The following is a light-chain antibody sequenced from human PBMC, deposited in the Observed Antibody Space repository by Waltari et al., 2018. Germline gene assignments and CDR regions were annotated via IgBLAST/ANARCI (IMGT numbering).Light chain of an antibody. Sequence: QSALTQPRSVSGSPGPSVTISCTGTSSDVGGSNYVSWYQHHPGKAPQLMIYDVSKRPSGVPDRFSGSKSGNTASLTISGLQAEDEADYYCCSYAGSYVFGTGTKVTVL. CDR1: SSDVGGSNY. CDR3: CSYAGSYV. V-gene: IGLV2-11*01. J-gene: IGLJ1*01. CDR2: DVS.